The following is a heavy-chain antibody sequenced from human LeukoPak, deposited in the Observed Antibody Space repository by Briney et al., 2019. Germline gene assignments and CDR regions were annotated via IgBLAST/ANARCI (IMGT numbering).Heavy chain of an antibody. J-gene: IGHJ6*02. Sequence: PGGSLRLSCAASGFTFSSYSMNWVRQAPGKGLEWVSSISSSSSYIYYADSVKGRFTISRDNAKNSLYLQMNSLRAEDTAVYYCARDAGVAMVTAYYYYGMDVWGQGTTVTVSS. CDR2: ISSSSSYI. V-gene: IGHV3-21*01. CDR1: GFTFSSYS. D-gene: IGHD5-18*01. CDR3: ARDAGVAMVTAYYYYGMDV.